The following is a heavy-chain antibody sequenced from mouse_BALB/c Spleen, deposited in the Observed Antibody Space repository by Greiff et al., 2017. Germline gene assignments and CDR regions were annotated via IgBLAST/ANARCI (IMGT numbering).Heavy chain of an antibody. Sequence: VQLQQSGAELVRSGASVKLSCTASGFTIKDYYMHWVKQRPEQGLEWIGWIDPENGDTEYAPKFQGKATMTADTSSNTAYLQLSSLTSEDTAVYYCAMGGCASYYFDYWGQGTTVTVSA. J-gene: IGHJ2*01. D-gene: IGHD1-1*02. CDR3: AMGGCASYYFDY. CDR1: GFTIKDYY. CDR2: IDPENGDT. V-gene: IGHV14-4*02.